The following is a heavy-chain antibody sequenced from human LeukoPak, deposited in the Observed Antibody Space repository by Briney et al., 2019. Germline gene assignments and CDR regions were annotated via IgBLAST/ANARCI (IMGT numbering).Heavy chain of an antibody. CDR1: GFTFKSYG. CDR3: VRGGADDPPDY. CDR2: ISKSGNYI. D-gene: IGHD3-3*01. Sequence: GGSLRLSCAAPGFTFKSYGMNWVRQAPGEGLEWISYISKSGNYIYYGDSLKGRCTISRDNAKRSLYLQLSSLRVEDTAVYYCVRGGADDPPDYWGQGTLVAVTS. J-gene: IGHJ4*02. V-gene: IGHV3-21*01.